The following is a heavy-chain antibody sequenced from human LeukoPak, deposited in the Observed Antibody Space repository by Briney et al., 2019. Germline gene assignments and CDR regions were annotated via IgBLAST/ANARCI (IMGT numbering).Heavy chain of an antibody. V-gene: IGHV4-30-4*01. CDR3: ARVSAYYYDSSGYYYDC. CDR2: IYYSGST. D-gene: IGHD3-22*01. J-gene: IGHJ4*02. CDR1: GGSISSGDYY. Sequence: PSETLSLTCTVSGGSISSGDYYWSWIRQPPGKGLEWIGYIYYSGSTYYNPSLKSRVTISVDTSKNQFSLKLSSVTAADTAVYYCARVSAYYYDSSGYYYDCWGQGTLVTVSS.